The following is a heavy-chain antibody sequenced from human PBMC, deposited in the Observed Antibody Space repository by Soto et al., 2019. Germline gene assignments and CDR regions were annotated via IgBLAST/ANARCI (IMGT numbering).Heavy chain of an antibody. D-gene: IGHD6-13*01. Sequence: GGSLRLSCAASGFTFDDHGMSWVRQAPGKGLEWVSGINWNGGSTGYADSVKGRFTISRDNAKNSLYLQMNSLRAEDTALYYCAKPTHSSSWSTFDYWGQGTLVTVSS. J-gene: IGHJ4*02. CDR2: INWNGGST. CDR1: GFTFDDHG. CDR3: AKPTHSSSWSTFDY. V-gene: IGHV3-20*04.